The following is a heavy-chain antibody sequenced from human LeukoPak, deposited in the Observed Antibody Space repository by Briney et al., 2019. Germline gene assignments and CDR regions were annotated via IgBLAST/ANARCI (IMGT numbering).Heavy chain of an antibody. D-gene: IGHD1-7*01. CDR3: ARVVGTDEGADY. J-gene: IGHJ4*02. Sequence: GGSLRLSCVASGFTLSTYGMHWVPQAPGKGLEWVANIKPDGSEKRYVDSVKGRFTISRDNAKNSLYLQMNSLRAEDTAVYYCARVVGTDEGADYWGQGTLVTVSS. CDR2: IKPDGSEK. CDR1: GFTLSTYG. V-gene: IGHV3-7*04.